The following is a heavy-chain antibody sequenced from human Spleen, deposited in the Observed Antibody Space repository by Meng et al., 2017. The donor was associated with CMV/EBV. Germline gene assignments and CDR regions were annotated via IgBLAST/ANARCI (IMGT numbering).Heavy chain of an antibody. Sequence: GESLKISCAASGFTLSDHYMDWVRQAPGKGLEWVGRTRNKVNSYTTEYAASVKGRFTISRDDSKNSMYLQMNSLKTEDTAVYYCARDSGFCSGGSCYHYYYGMDVWGQGTTVTVSS. J-gene: IGHJ6*02. CDR3: ARDSGFCSGGSCYHYYYGMDV. CDR1: GFTLSDHY. V-gene: IGHV3-72*01. D-gene: IGHD2-15*01. CDR2: TRNKVNSYTT.